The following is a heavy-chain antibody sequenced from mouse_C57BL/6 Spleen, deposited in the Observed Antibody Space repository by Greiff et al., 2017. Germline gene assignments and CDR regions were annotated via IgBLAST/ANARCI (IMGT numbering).Heavy chain of an antibody. D-gene: IGHD1-1*01. J-gene: IGHJ1*03. CDR2: IWWDDDK. CDR1: GFSLSTFGMG. CDR3: ARAITTVAWYFDV. V-gene: IGHV8-8*01. Sequence: QVTLKVCGPGILQPSQTLSLSCPSSGFSLSTFGMGVGWTRQPPGKGLEWLVHIWWDDDKYYNPALKSRPTISKDTSKNQVFLKIANVDTADTATYYCARAITTVAWYFDVWGKGTTVTVSS.